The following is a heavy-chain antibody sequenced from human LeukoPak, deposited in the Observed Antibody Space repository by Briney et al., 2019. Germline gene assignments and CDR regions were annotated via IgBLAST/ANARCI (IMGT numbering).Heavy chain of an antibody. J-gene: IGHJ4*02. V-gene: IGHV1-69*06. D-gene: IGHD5-18*01. CDR1: GGTFSSYA. CDR3: AGHSYGDRPLDY. Sequence: SVKVSCKASGGTFSSYAISWVRQAPGQGLEWMGGIIPIFGTANYARKFQGRVTITADKSTSTAYMELSSLRSEDTAVYYCAGHSYGDRPLDYWGQGTLVTVSS. CDR2: IIPIFGTA.